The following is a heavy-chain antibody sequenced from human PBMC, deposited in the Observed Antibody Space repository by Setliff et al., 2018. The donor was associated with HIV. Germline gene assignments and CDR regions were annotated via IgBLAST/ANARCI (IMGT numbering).Heavy chain of an antibody. CDR2: IKSDGSVI. CDR1: GFIFSDSW. D-gene: IGHD3-10*01. V-gene: IGHV3-74*01. CDR3: ARGDYFGSQSPRGFYFDY. J-gene: IGHJ4*02. Sequence: GGSLRLSCGASGFIFSDSWMHWVRQAPGKGLVWVSHIKSDGSVIQYADSVKGRFTISRDNAKNTLYLQMNSLRVEDTAVYYCARGDYFGSQSPRGFYFDYWGQGTLVTVSS.